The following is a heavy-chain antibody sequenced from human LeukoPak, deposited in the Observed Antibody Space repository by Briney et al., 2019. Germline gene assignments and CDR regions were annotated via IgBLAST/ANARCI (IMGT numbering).Heavy chain of an antibody. CDR2: ISSSGSTI. V-gene: IGHV3-48*03. J-gene: IGHJ5*02. Sequence: PGGSLRLSCAASGFTFSSYEMNWVRQAPGKGLEWVSYISSSGSTIYYADSVKGRFTISRDNSKNTLYLQMNSLRAEDTAVYYCAKGDAQLAPNWFDPWGQGTLATVSS. CDR1: GFTFSSYE. CDR3: AKGDAQLAPNWFDP. D-gene: IGHD2-2*01.